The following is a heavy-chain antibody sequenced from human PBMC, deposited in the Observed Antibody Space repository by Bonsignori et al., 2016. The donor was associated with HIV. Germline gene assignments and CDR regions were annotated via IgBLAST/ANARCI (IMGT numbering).Heavy chain of an antibody. CDR1: GFTFSSYW. Sequence: GGSLRLSCAASGFTFSSYWMHWVRQAPGKGLVWVSRINSDGSSTSYADSVKGRFTISRDNAKNTLYLQMNNLRAEDTAVYYCARPGGIWDDMDVWGKGTTVTVSS. CDR2: INSDGSST. D-gene: IGHD3-16*01. V-gene: IGHV3-74*01. J-gene: IGHJ6*03. CDR3: ARPGGIWDDMDV.